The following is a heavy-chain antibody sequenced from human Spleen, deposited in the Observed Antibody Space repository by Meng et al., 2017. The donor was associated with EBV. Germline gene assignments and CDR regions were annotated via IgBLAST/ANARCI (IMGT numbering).Heavy chain of an antibody. D-gene: IGHD3-10*02. CDR1: GGSITTGGYS. Sequence: QLQQWGAGLLKPSEPLSLTCAVYGGSITTGGYSWSWIRQPPGKGLEWIGYIYHDGSAYYNPSLRSRVTISEDRSKNQFSLKLSSVTAADTAVYYCARGGQYYYVNWFDPWGQGTLVTVSS. J-gene: IGHJ5*02. CDR2: IYHDGSA. V-gene: IGHV4-30-2*01. CDR3: ARGGQYYYVNWFDP.